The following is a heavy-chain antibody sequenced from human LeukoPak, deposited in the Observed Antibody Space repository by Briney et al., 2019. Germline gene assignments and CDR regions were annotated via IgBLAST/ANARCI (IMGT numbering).Heavy chain of an antibody. D-gene: IGHD3-10*01. J-gene: IGHJ4*02. Sequence: SETLSLTCTVSGGSVSSNNYQWNWIRQPPGKGLEWIGDIYYTGSTNYNPSLKSRVTISVDTSKNQFSLKLSSVTAADTAVYYCARRLVGQTFDYWGQGTLVIVFS. CDR3: ARRLVGQTFDY. CDR1: GGSVSSNNYQ. V-gene: IGHV4-61*01. CDR2: IYYTGST.